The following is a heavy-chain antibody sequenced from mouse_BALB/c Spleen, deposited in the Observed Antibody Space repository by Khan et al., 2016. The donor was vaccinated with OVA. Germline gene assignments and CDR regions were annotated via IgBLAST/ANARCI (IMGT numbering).Heavy chain of an antibody. CDR3: ARRGLRWDFDY. CDR2: INPSTGYT. CDR1: GYTFTSYW. V-gene: IGHV1-7*01. Sequence: QVQLQQSGAELAKPGASVKMSCKASGYTFTSYWVNWVKQRPGQGLEWIGYINPSTGYTDYNQQFKDKATLTADKSSSTAYMPLSNLTSEDSAVYFCARRGLRWDFDYWGQGTTLTVSS. D-gene: IGHD6-1*01. J-gene: IGHJ2*01.